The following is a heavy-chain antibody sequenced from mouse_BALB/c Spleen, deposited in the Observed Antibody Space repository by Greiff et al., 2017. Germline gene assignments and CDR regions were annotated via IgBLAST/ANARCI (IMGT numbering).Heavy chain of an antibody. CDR1: GFTFSSYT. Sequence: EVKLVESGGGLVQPGGSLKLSCAASGFTFSSYTMSWVRQTPEKRLEWVAYISNGGGSTYYPDTVKGRFTISRDNAKNTLYLQMSSLKSEDTAMYYCARPDYYGSFAYWGQGTLVTVSA. D-gene: IGHD1-1*01. V-gene: IGHV5-12-2*01. J-gene: IGHJ3*01. CDR2: ISNGGGST. CDR3: ARPDYYGSFAY.